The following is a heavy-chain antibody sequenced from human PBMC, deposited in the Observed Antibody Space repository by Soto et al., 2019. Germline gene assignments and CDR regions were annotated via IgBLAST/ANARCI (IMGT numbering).Heavy chain of an antibody. CDR3: ARQLTIFGIRRVLGYYMDV. D-gene: IGHD3-3*01. Sequence: ASVKVSCKASGYTFTSYGISWVRQAPGQGLEWMGWISAYNGNTNYAQKLQGRVTMTTDTSTSTAYMELRSLRSDDTAVYYCARQLTIFGIRRVLGYYMDVWGKGTTVTVSS. CDR1: GYTFTSYG. CDR2: ISAYNGNT. V-gene: IGHV1-18*01. J-gene: IGHJ6*03.